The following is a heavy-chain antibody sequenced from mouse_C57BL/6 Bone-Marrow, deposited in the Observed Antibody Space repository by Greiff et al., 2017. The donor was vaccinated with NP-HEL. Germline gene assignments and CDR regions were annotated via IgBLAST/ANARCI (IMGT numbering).Heavy chain of an antibody. Sequence: QVQLKQSGAELARPGASVKLSCKASGYTFTSYGISWVKQRTGQGLEWIGEIYPRSGNTYYNEKFKGKATLTADKSSSTAYMELRSLTSEDSAVYFCARGSTMITTDYFDYWGQGTTLTVSS. CDR2: IYPRSGNT. V-gene: IGHV1-81*01. CDR3: ARGSTMITTDYFDY. CDR1: GYTFTSYG. D-gene: IGHD2-4*01. J-gene: IGHJ2*01.